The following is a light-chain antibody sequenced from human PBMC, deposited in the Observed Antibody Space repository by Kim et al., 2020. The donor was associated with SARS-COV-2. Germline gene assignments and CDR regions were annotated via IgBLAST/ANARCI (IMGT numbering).Light chain of an antibody. CDR2: GDD. J-gene: IGLJ3*02. Sequence: NFMLTQPHSVSESPGKTVTISCTRSSGSIASKYVQWYQRRPGSAPTTLIYGDDQRPSGVPDRFSASIDTSSNSASLIISRLKTEDEADYYCQSYDNNNHGVFGGGTQLTVL. V-gene: IGLV6-57*04. CDR1: SGSIASKY. CDR3: QSYDNNNHGV.